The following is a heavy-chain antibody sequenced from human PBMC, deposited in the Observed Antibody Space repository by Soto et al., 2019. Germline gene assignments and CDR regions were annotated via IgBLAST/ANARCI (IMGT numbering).Heavy chain of an antibody. J-gene: IGHJ6*02. Sequence: QVQLVQSGAEVKKPGASVKFSCKASVYTFTSYGISWVRQDPGQGLEWMGWISAYNGNTNYAQKFQGRVTITADKSTSTAYMELSSLRSEDTAVYYCARGGVVTPVSYYYGMDVWGQGTTVTVSS. D-gene: IGHD2-21*02. CDR2: ISAYNGNT. CDR1: VYTFTSYG. V-gene: IGHV1-18*01. CDR3: ARGGVVTPVSYYYGMDV.